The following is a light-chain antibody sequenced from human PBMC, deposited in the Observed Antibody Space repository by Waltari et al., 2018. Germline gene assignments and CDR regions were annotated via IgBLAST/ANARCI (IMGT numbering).Light chain of an antibody. CDR3: QQYYSILRT. Sequence: DIVMTQSPDSLSVSLGERATINCKSSQSVLYDSNNKNHLAWYQQKPGQPPKLLIYWASTRESGVPGRFSGSGSGTDFTLTISSLQAEDVATYYCQQYYSILRTFGQGPRWKSN. V-gene: IGKV4-1*01. CDR2: WAS. J-gene: IGKJ1*01. CDR1: QSVLYDSNNKNH.